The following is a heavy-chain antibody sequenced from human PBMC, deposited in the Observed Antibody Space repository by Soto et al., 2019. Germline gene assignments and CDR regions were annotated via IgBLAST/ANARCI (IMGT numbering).Heavy chain of an antibody. CDR1: GGSISSGGYY. CDR3: ARMLPDRSGYLLYGCYFDQ. V-gene: IGHV4-31*03. CDR2: IYHSGSA. D-gene: IGHD3-22*01. Sequence: QVQLQESGPGLVKPSQTLSLTCTVSGGSISSGGYYWSWIRQHPGKGLEWIGYIYHSGSAYYNPSLKSRVTISVDRSKNQFSLKLSSVTAADTTVYYCARMLPDRSGYLLYGCYFDQWGQGTLVTVSS. J-gene: IGHJ4*02.